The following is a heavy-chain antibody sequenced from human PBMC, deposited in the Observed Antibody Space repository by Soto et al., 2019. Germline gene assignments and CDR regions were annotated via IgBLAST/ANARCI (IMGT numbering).Heavy chain of an antibody. D-gene: IGHD6-6*01. J-gene: IGHJ4*02. CDR3: ARDGTYSSSADS. CDR2: INSDGRST. CDR1: GFTFSIYW. Sequence: GGSLRLSCEASGFTFSIYWMHWVRQAPGKGLVWVSRINSDGRSTGYADSVKGRFTISRDNAKNTLFLQMNSLRAEDTAVYYCARDGTYSSSADSWGQGTLVTVSS. V-gene: IGHV3-74*01.